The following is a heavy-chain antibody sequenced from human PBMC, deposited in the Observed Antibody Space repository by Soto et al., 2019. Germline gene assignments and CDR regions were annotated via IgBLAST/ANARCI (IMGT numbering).Heavy chain of an antibody. J-gene: IGHJ6*02. CDR2: INSDGSST. CDR1: GFTFSSYW. CDR3: ARDHYDFWSGYYVYYYYYGMDV. D-gene: IGHD3-3*01. Sequence: GGSLRLSCAASGFTFSSYWMHWVRQAPGKGLVWVSRINSDGSSTSYADSVKGRFTISRDNAKNTLYLQMNSLRAEDTAVYYCARDHYDFWSGYYVYYYYYGMDVWGQGTTVTVSS. V-gene: IGHV3-74*01.